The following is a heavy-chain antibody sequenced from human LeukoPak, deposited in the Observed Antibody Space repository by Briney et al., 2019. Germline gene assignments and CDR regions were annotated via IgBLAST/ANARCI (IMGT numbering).Heavy chain of an antibody. CDR3: AGPGVGSSSWYYFDY. V-gene: IGHV4-59*01. D-gene: IGHD6-13*01. CDR2: IYYSGST. CDR1: GGSISNYY. J-gene: IGHJ4*02. Sequence: PSETLSLTCTVSGGSISNYYWSWIRQPPGKGLKWIGYIYYSGSTNYNPSLKSRVTISVDTSKNQFSLKLSSVTAADTAVYYCAGPGVGSSSWYYFDYWGQGTLVTVSS.